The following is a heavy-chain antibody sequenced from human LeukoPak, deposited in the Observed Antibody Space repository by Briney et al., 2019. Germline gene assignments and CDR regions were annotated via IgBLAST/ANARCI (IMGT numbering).Heavy chain of an antibody. CDR3: AGFFYDSGGDAFDI. Sequence: SVKVSCKASVPTFTSYAINWVRQAPGQGLEWMGGFIPIFGSPTYAQNFQGRVTFTTDESRYTAYVELINLKSDDTAVYYCAGFFYDSGGDAFDIWGQGTMVTVSS. CDR1: VPTFTSYA. D-gene: IGHD3-22*01. CDR2: FIPIFGSP. J-gene: IGHJ3*02. V-gene: IGHV1-69*05.